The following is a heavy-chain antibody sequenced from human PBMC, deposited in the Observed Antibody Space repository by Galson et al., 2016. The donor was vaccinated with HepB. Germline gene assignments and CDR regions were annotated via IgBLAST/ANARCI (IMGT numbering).Heavy chain of an antibody. J-gene: IGHJ4*02. CDR2: IEQDGTDK. D-gene: IGHD1-26*01. Sequence: SLRLSCAASGFTFSTHYMSWVRQAPGKGLEWVANIEQDGTDKYYVDSVKGRFTVSRDNAKNSLFLQMKSLRAEETAVYYCARSWGRGSQTYPLEHWGQGTLVTVSS. CDR1: GFTFSTHY. CDR3: ARSWGRGSQTYPLEH. V-gene: IGHV3-7*01.